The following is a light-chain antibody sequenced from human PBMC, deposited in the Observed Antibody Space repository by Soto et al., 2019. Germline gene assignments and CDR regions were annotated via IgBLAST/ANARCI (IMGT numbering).Light chain of an antibody. V-gene: IGKV1-9*01. CDR1: QGVTTY. J-gene: IGKJ2*01. CDR2: AAS. CDR3: QQLNTYPYT. Sequence: DIQLTQSPSFLSASVGDSVTITCRASQGVTTYLAWNQQNPGKAPKLLIYAASTLQSGVPSRFSGSGSETEFTLTISSLQPEDFATYYCQQLNTYPYTFGQGTKLEIK.